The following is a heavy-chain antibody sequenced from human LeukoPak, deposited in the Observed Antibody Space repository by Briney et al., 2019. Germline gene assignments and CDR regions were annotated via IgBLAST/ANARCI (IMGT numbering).Heavy chain of an antibody. J-gene: IGHJ3*02. CDR1: GGSISSSSYY. Sequence: SETLSLTCTVSGGSISSSSYYWSWIRQPAGKGLEWIGRIYTSGSTNYSPSLKSRVTMSVDTSKNQFSLKLSSVTAADTAVYYCARLILGRYDILTGYYTVSYAFDIWGQGTMVTVSS. CDR2: IYTSGST. CDR3: ARLILGRYDILTGYYTVSYAFDI. V-gene: IGHV4-61*02. D-gene: IGHD3-9*01.